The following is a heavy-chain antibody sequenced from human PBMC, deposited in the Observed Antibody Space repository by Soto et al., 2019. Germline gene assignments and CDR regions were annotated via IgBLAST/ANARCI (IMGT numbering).Heavy chain of an antibody. CDR2: ISYDGSNK. CDR1: GFTFSSYA. CDR3: ARDRDSSGHDAFDI. V-gene: IGHV3-30-3*01. D-gene: IGHD6-19*01. Sequence: VQLVESGGGVVQPGRSLRLSCAASGFTFSSYAMHWVRQAPGKGLEWVAVISYDGSNKYYADSVKGRFTISRDNSKNTLYLQMNSLRAEDTAVYYCARDRDSSGHDAFDIWGQGTMVTVSS. J-gene: IGHJ3*02.